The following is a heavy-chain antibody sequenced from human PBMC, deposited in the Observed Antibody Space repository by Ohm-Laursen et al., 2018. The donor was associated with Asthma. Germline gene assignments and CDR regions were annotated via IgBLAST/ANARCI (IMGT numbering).Heavy chain of an antibody. CDR1: GASISSDRYF. D-gene: IGHD3-9*01. J-gene: IGHJ6*02. CDR3: ARDRYYDNGGLDV. Sequence: PSETLSLTCTVSGASISSDRYFWSWIRQRPGTGLEWVGYIYHSGSTYYSLSLKSRVTMSVDTSMNQFSLNLNSVTAADTAVYYCARDRYYDNGGLDVWGQGTPVTVSS. CDR2: IYHSGST. V-gene: IGHV4-31*02.